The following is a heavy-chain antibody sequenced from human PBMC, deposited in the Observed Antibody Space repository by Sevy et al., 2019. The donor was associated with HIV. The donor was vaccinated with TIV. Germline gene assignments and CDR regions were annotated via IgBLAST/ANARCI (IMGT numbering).Heavy chain of an antibody. CDR3: ARRGGGYLVDY. D-gene: IGHD3-16*01. Sequence: GGSLRLSCAASGFTFSSYSMNWVRQAPGKGLEWVSYISSSSSTIYYADSVKGRFTISRDNAKNSLYLQMNSLRAEDTAVYYCARRGGGYLVDYCGQGTLVIVSS. V-gene: IGHV3-48*01. J-gene: IGHJ4*02. CDR1: GFTFSSYS. CDR2: ISSSSSTI.